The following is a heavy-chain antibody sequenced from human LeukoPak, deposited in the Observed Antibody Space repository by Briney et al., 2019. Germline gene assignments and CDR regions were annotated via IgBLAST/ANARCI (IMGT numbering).Heavy chain of an antibody. D-gene: IGHD5-24*01. CDR2: ISAYNGNT. CDR1: GYTFTSYY. V-gene: IGHV1-18*04. Sequence: ASVKVSCKASGYTFTSYYMHWVRQAPGQGLEWMGWISAYNGNTNYAQKLQGRVTMTTDTSTSTAYMELRSLRSDDTAVYYCARDRLSYGGYNSAFDYWGQGTLVTVSS. J-gene: IGHJ4*02. CDR3: ARDRLSYGGYNSAFDY.